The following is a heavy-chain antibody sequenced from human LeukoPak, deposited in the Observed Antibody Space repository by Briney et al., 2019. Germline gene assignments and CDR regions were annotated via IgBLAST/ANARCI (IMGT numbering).Heavy chain of an antibody. CDR2: ISGSGGST. Sequence: GGSLRLSCAASGFTFSSYAMSWVRQAPGKGLEWVSAISGSGGSTHYADSVKGRFTISRDNSKNTLYLQMNSLRAEDTAVYYCARRPGSWFYFDYWGQGILVTVSS. D-gene: IGHD6-13*01. CDR3: ARRPGSWFYFDY. CDR1: GFTFSSYA. V-gene: IGHV3-23*01. J-gene: IGHJ4*02.